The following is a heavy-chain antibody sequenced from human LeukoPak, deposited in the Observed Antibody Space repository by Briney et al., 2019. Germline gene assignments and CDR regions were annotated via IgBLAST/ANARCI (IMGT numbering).Heavy chain of an antibody. CDR1: GGSITNNNW. Sequence: SETLSLTCAVSGGSITNNNWWSWVRQPPGQGLEWIEEIFPSGSTTYSPSLKSRVTISMDKSRNQFSLKLTSVTAADTAVYYCARGSYSGYDSQDYYYYGMDVWGQGTTVTVSS. V-gene: IGHV4-4*02. CDR2: IFPSGST. J-gene: IGHJ6*02. D-gene: IGHD5-12*01. CDR3: ARGSYSGYDSQDYYYYGMDV.